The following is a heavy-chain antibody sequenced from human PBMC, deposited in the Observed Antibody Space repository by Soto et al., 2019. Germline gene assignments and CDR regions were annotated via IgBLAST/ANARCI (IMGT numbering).Heavy chain of an antibody. Sequence: ASVKVSCKASGYTFTGYYMHWVRQAPGQGLEWMGWINPNSGGTNYAQKFQGRVTMTRDTSISTAYMELSRLRSDDTAVYYCARGRKEQPVDYYYYYGMDVWGQGTRVTVSS. V-gene: IGHV1-2*02. CDR3: ARGRKEQPVDYYYYYGMDV. J-gene: IGHJ6*02. CDR2: INPNSGGT. D-gene: IGHD6-6*01. CDR1: GYTFTGYY.